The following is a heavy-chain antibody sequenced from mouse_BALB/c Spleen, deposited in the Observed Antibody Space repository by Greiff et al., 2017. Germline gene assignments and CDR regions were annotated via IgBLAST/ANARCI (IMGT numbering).Heavy chain of an antibody. J-gene: IGHJ1*01. D-gene: IGHD1-1*01. Sequence: EVMLVESGGGLVKPGGSLKLSCAASGFTFSSYTMSWVRQTPEKRLEWVATISSGGSYTYYPDSVKGRFTISRDNAKNTLYLQMSSLKSEDTAMYYCTRDGITTVGGYFDVWGAGTTVTVSS. CDR2: ISSGGSYT. V-gene: IGHV5-6-4*01. CDR3: TRDGITTVGGYFDV. CDR1: GFTFSSYT.